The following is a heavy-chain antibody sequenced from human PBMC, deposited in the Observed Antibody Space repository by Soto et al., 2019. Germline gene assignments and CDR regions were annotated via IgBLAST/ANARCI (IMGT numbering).Heavy chain of an antibody. CDR2: INPNSGGT. CDR1: GYTFTGYY. Sequence: ASVNVSCKASGYTFTGYYMHWVRQAPGQGLEWMGWINPNSGGTNYAQKFQGWVTMTRDTSISTAYMELSRLRSDDTAVYYCARQRITMVRGVIPNYGMDVWGQGTTVTVSS. CDR3: ARQRITMVRGVIPNYGMDV. J-gene: IGHJ6*02. D-gene: IGHD3-10*01. V-gene: IGHV1-2*04.